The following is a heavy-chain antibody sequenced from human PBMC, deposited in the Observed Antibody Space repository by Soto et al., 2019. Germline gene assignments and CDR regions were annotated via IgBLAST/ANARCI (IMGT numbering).Heavy chain of an antibody. Sequence: ASVKVSCKASGYTFTSYGISWLRQAPGQGLEWMGWISAYNGNTNYAQKLQGRVTMTTDTSTSTAYMELRSLRSDDTAVYYCARNYYDSSGPNWFDPWGQGTLVTVSS. CDR1: GYTFTSYG. CDR2: ISAYNGNT. CDR3: ARNYYDSSGPNWFDP. J-gene: IGHJ5*02. V-gene: IGHV1-18*01. D-gene: IGHD3-22*01.